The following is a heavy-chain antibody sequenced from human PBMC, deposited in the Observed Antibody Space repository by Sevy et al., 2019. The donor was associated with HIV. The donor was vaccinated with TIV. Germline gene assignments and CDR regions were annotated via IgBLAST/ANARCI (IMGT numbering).Heavy chain of an antibody. D-gene: IGHD3-22*01. J-gene: IGHJ4*02. CDR1: GFTSSNYA. V-gene: IGHV3-23*01. CDR3: AKDSYFDNTLFDY. CDR2: ISGSGGST. Sequence: GGSLRLSCAASGFTSSNYAMSWVRQAPGKGLEWVSGISGSGGSTYYADSVKGRFTISRDNSKNTLYLQMNSLRAEDTAVYYCAKDSYFDNTLFDYWGQGTLVTVSS.